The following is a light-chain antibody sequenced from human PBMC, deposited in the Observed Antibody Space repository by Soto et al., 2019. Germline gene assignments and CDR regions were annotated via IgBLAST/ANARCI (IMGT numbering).Light chain of an antibody. CDR2: GAS. Sequence: EIVMTQSPATLSVSPGERATLSCRASQSVSSNLAWYQQKPGQAPRLLIYGASTRATGIPARFSGSGSGTECTLTISSLQPDDFATYYCQQYNSYPWTFGQGTKVDIK. CDR3: QQYNSYPWT. CDR1: QSVSSN. J-gene: IGKJ1*01. V-gene: IGKV3-15*01.